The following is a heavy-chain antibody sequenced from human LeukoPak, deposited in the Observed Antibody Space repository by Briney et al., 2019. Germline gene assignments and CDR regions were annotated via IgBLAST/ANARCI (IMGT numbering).Heavy chain of an antibody. CDR2: ISSSGSTI. J-gene: IGHJ4*02. CDR3: ARATRPLYSSPQPPAADY. D-gene: IGHD6-13*01. Sequence: PGGSLRLSCAASGFTFSDYYMSWIRQAPGKGLEWVSYISSSGSTIYYADSVKGRFTISRDNAKNSLYLQMNSLRAEDTAVYYCARATRPLYSSPQPPAADYWGQGTLVTVSS. V-gene: IGHV3-11*04. CDR1: GFTFSDYY.